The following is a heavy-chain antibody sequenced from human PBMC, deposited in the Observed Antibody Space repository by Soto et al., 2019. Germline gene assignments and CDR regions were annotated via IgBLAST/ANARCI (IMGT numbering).Heavy chain of an antibody. CDR3: ARDIVVVVAGGVPAFDS. J-gene: IGHJ3*02. CDR1: GGSISSSNW. V-gene: IGHV4-4*02. D-gene: IGHD2-15*01. Sequence: SETLSLTCAVSGGSISSSNWWSWVRQPPGKGLEWIGEIYHSGSTNYNPSLKSRVTISVDKSKNQFPLKLSSVTAADTAVYYCARDIVVVVAGGVPAFDSWGQGTMVTVSS. CDR2: IYHSGST.